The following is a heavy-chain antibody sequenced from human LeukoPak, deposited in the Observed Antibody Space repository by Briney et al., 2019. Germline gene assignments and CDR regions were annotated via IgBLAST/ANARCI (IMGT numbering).Heavy chain of an antibody. CDR1: GYTFTGYY. V-gene: IGHV1-2*02. J-gene: IGHJ4*02. CDR2: INPNSGDT. Sequence: ASVKVSCKASGYTFTGYYMHWVRQAPGQGLEWMGWINPNSGDTKYAQKFQGRVTMTRDTSTSTVYMEVSSLRSEDTAVYYCARESPHTFYFDYWGQGTLVTVSS. CDR3: ARESPHTFYFDY. D-gene: IGHD3-16*01.